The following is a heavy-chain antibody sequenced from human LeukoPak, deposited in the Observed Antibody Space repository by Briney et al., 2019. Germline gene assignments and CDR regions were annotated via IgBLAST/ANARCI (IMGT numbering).Heavy chain of an antibody. Sequence: GGSLRLSCAASGFSFSSHGMSWVRQAPGKGLEWVSAISGSGGSTYYADSVKGRFTISRDNSKNTLYLQMNSLRAEDTAVYYCAKGRYDYVWGSYRLFDYWGQGTLVTVSS. CDR2: ISGSGGST. CDR1: GFSFSSHG. J-gene: IGHJ4*02. D-gene: IGHD3-16*02. CDR3: AKGRYDYVWGSYRLFDY. V-gene: IGHV3-23*01.